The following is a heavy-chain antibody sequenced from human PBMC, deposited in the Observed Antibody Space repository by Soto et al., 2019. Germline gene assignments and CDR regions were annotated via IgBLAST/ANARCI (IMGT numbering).Heavy chain of an antibody. D-gene: IGHD4-17*01. CDR1: GFSLSTTEMR. CDR2: IDWGDEK. Sequence: SGPTLVNPTQTVTLTCTCYGFSLSTTEMRRSWIRQSPGKALEWLARIDWGDEKFYRTSLRTRLAISKDTSKNQVVLRMSNMESVDTATYYCGRSRRGDYAFDIWGQGTMVSVSS. CDR3: GRSRRGDYAFDI. V-gene: IGHV2-70*04. J-gene: IGHJ3*02.